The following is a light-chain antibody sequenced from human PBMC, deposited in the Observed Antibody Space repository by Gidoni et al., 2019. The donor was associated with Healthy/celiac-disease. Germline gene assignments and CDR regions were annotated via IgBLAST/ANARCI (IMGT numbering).Light chain of an antibody. V-gene: IGKV1-9*01. Sequence: IQLTQSPSSLSASVGDRVTITCRASQGISSYLAWYQQKPGKAPKLLIYAASTLHSGVPSRVSGSGSGTDFTLTISSLQPEDFATYYCQQLNSYPPFTFGHXTKVEIK. CDR3: QQLNSYPPFT. J-gene: IGKJ3*01. CDR1: QGISSY. CDR2: AAS.